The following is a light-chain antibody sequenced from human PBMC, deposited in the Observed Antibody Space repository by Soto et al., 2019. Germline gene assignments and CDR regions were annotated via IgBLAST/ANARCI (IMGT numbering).Light chain of an antibody. CDR1: QGISSY. Sequence: AIRMTQSPSSFSASTGDRVTITCRASQGISSYLAWYQQKPGKAPKLLIYAASTLQSGVPSRFSGSGSGTDFTLTISCLQSEDFATYYCQQYYSYPFLTFCGGTKVEIK. J-gene: IGKJ4*01. CDR3: QQYYSYPFLT. CDR2: AAS. V-gene: IGKV1-8*01.